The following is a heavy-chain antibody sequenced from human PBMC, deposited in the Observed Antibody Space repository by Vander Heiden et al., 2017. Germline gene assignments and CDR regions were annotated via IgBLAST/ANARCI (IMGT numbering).Heavy chain of an antibody. CDR1: GYTFTSYG. CDR3: ARIPRRQYCSGGSCYPADY. CDR2: ISAYNGNT. V-gene: IGHV1-18*01. Sequence: QVQLVQSGAEVKKPGASVKVSCKASGYTFTSYGISWVRQAPGQGLEWMGWISAYNGNTNYAQKLQGRVTMTTDTSTSTAYMELRSLRSDDTAVYYCARIPRRQYCSGGSCYPADYWGQGTLVAVSS. J-gene: IGHJ4*02. D-gene: IGHD2-15*01.